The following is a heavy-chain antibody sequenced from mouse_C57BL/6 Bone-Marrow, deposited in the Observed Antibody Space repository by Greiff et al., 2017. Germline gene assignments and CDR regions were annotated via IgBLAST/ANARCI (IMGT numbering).Heavy chain of an antibody. D-gene: IGHD1-1*01. CDR2: ISSGGSYT. V-gene: IGHV5-6*01. J-gene: IGHJ4*01. CDR1: GFTFSSYG. Sequence: EVKVVESGGDLVKPGGSLKLSCAASGFTFSSYGMSWVRQTPDKRLEWVATISSGGSYTYYPDSVKGRFTISRDNAKNTLYLQMSSLKSEDTAMYYCANYYGSPYAMDYWGQGTSVTVSS. CDR3: ANYYGSPYAMDY.